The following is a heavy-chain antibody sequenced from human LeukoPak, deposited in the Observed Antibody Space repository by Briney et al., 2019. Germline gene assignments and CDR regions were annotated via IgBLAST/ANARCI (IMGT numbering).Heavy chain of an antibody. V-gene: IGHV4-38-2*02. CDR1: GYSISSGYY. Sequence: KTSETLSLTCTVSGYSISSGYYWGWIRQPPGKGLEWIGSIYHSGSTYYNPSLKSRVTISVDTSKNQFSLKLSSVTAADTAVYYCARDFSSSSTVYYYYYMDVWGKGTTVIVS. CDR3: ARDFSSSSTVYYYYYMDV. J-gene: IGHJ6*03. CDR2: IYHSGST. D-gene: IGHD6-6*01.